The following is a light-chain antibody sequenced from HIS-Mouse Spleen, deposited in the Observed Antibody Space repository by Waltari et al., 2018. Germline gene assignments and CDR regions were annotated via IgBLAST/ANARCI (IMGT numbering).Light chain of an antibody. Sequence: EIVLTQSPGTLSLSPGERATLSCRASQSVSSSYLAWYRQKPGQAPRPLIYGASSRATGIPDRFIGSGSGTDFTLTISRLEPEDFAVYYCKQYGSSPLTFGQGTKVEIK. J-gene: IGKJ1*01. CDR3: KQYGSSPLT. CDR2: GAS. V-gene: IGKV3-20*01. CDR1: QSVSSSY.